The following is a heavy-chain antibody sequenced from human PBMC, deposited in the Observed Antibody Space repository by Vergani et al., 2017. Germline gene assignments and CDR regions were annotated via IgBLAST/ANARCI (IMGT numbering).Heavy chain of an antibody. CDR2: IRSKAYGGTT. V-gene: IGHV3-49*04. J-gene: IGHJ6*02. CDR1: GFTFGDYA. D-gene: IGHD4-17*01. CDR3: ARDPDYGDDGMDV. Sequence: EVQLVESGGGLVQPGRSLRLSCTASGFTFGDYAMSWVRQAPGKGLEWVGFIRSKAYGGTTEYAASVKGRFTISRHNSKNTLYLQMNSLRAEDTAVYYCARDPDYGDDGMDVWGQGTTVTVSS.